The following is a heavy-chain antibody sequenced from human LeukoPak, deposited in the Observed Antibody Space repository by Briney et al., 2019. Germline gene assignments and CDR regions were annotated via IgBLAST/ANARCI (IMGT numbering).Heavy chain of an antibody. CDR3: ARGGSYRYGSSDY. Sequence: GESLKISCKGAGYSLTSYWISWVRQLPGKGLEWMGIIHPGDSGTRYIPSFQGQVTMSVDESITTAYLQWNSLRPSDSAIYYCARGGSYRYGSSDYWGQGTLVTVSS. CDR2: IHPGDSGT. V-gene: IGHV5-51*01. CDR1: GYSLTSYW. D-gene: IGHD5-18*01. J-gene: IGHJ4*02.